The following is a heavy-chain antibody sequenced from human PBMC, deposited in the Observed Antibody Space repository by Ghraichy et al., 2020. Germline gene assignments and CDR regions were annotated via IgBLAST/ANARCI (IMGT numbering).Heavy chain of an antibody. V-gene: IGHV4-34*01. CDR2: INHRGST. Sequence: ESLNISCAVYGGSFSGYYWSWIRQPPGKGLEWIGEINHRGSTNYNPSLKSRVTISVDTSKNQFSLKLSSVTAADTAVYYCARGRFYGGNPWNYWGQGTLVTVSS. J-gene: IGHJ4*02. CDR3: ARGRFYGGNPWNY. D-gene: IGHD4-23*01. CDR1: GGSFSGYY.